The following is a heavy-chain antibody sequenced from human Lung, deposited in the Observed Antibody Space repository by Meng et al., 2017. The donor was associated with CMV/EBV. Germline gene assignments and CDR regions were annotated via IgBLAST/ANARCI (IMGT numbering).Heavy chain of an antibody. V-gene: IGHV4-39*01. Sequence: QLRLQESGPGLGKPSETLSPTCTVSGGSISSSSYYWAWIRQPPGEGLEWIGSVVYSGTTYYTSSLKSRVSISVDTSKNQFSLKLSSVTAADTAVYYCARHHHSPTFDYWGQGTLVTVSS. CDR1: GGSISSSSYY. CDR3: ARHHHSPTFDY. D-gene: IGHD1-14*01. J-gene: IGHJ4*02. CDR2: VVYSGTT.